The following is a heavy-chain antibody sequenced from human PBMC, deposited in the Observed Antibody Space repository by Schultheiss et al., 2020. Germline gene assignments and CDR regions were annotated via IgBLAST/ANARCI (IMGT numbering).Heavy chain of an antibody. CDR2: ISSSGSTI. V-gene: IGHV3-48*01. J-gene: IGHJ6*02. D-gene: IGHD4-17*01. Sequence: GGALGLSCAASGFTVSSNYMSWVRQAPGKGLEWVSSISSSGSTIYYADSVKGRFTISRDNSKNTLYLQMNSLRAEDTAVYYCAKDRGLDQDHDYGDPRSYYYYYGMDVWGQGTTVTVSS. CDR3: AKDRGLDQDHDYGDPRSYYYYYGMDV. CDR1: GFTVSSNY.